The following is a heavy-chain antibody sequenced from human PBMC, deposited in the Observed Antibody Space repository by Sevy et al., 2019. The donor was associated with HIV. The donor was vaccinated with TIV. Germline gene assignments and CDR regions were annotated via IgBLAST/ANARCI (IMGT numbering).Heavy chain of an antibody. CDR3: ARDYYDSSGYFSY. CDR2: ISYDGSNK. D-gene: IGHD3-22*01. V-gene: IGHV3-30-3*01. J-gene: IGHJ4*02. Sequence: GESLKISCAASGFTFSSYAMHWVRQAPGKGLEWVAVISYDGSNKYYADSVKGRFTISRDNSKNTLYLQMNSLRAEDTALYYCARDYYDSSGYFSYWGQGTLVTVSS. CDR1: GFTFSSYA.